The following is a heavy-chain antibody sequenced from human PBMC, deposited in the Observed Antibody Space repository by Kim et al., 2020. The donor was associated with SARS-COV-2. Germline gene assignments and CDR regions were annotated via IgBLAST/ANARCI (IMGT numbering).Heavy chain of an antibody. Sequence: ASVKVSCKASGYTFTSYAMHWVRQAPGQRLEWMGWINAGNGNTKYSQKFQGRVTITRDTSASTAYMELSSLRSEDTAVYYCARPSLGTAMGTDYWGQGTLVTVSS. CDR2: INAGNGNT. V-gene: IGHV1-3*01. CDR3: ARPSLGTAMGTDY. D-gene: IGHD5-18*01. CDR1: GYTFTSYA. J-gene: IGHJ4*02.